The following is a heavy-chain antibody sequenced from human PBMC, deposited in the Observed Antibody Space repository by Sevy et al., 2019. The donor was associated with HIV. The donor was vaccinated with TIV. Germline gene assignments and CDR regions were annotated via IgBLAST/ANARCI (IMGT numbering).Heavy chain of an antibody. CDR3: ARGGYYYDNAAYYALDS. V-gene: IGHV3-33*01. CDR1: GFTFSNYA. Sequence: GGSLRLSCAATGFTFSNYAMHWVRQAPGKGMEWVAIIWSDGAYQYHGDSVKGRFTISRDNSKNTLYLQMNKVRVEDTAVYYCARGGYYYDNAAYYALDSWGQRTLVTVSS. CDR2: IWSDGAYQ. J-gene: IGHJ4*02. D-gene: IGHD3-22*01.